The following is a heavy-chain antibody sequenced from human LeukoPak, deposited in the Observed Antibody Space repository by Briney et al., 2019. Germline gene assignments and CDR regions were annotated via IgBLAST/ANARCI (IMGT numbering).Heavy chain of an antibody. V-gene: IGHV4-4*02. J-gene: IGHJ4*02. Sequence: SETLSLTCAVSGGSISSSNWWSWVRQPPGKGLEWIGEIYHSGSTNYNPSLKSRVTISVDKSKNQFSLKLSSVTAADTAVYYCARWLGYCSGGSCRTTEGFDYWGQGTLVTVSS. CDR2: IYHSGST. D-gene: IGHD2-15*01. CDR1: GGSISSSNW. CDR3: ARWLGYCSGGSCRTTEGFDY.